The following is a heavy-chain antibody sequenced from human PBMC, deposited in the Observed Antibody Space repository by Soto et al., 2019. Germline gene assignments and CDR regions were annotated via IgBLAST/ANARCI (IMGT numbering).Heavy chain of an antibody. D-gene: IGHD2-2*01. J-gene: IGHJ4*02. CDR3: ARVILDIVVVPDAMDH. CDR1: GYTFTGYY. CDR2: INPNSGGT. V-gene: IGHV1-2*02. Sequence: ASVKVSCKASGYTFTGYYMHWVRQAPGQGLEWMGWINPNSGGTNYAQKFQGRVTMTRDTSISTAYMELSRLRSDDTAVYYCARVILDIVVVPDAMDHWGQGTLVP.